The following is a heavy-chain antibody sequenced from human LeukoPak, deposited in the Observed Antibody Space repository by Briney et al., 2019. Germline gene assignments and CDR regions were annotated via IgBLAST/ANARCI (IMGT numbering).Heavy chain of an antibody. D-gene: IGHD3-22*01. CDR3: ARQSRSYDSSGYYY. V-gene: IGHV4-39*01. J-gene: IGHJ4*02. Sequence: PSGTLSLTCTVSGGSISSSGYYWGWIRQPPGKGLEWIGSIYSGSTYYNPSLKSRVTISVDTSKNQFSLKLSSVTAADTAVYYCARQSRSYDSSGYYYWGQGTLVTVSS. CDR2: IYSGST. CDR1: GGSISSSGYY.